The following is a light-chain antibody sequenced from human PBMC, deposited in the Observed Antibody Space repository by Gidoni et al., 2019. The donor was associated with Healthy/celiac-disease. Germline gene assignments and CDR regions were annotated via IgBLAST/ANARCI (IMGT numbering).Light chain of an antibody. J-gene: IGKJ2*01. CDR2: DAS. Sequence: EIVWTQSPATLSLSPGERATLSCRASQSVSSYLAWYQQKPGPAPRLLIYDASNRATGIPARFSGSGSGTDFTLTISSLEPEDFAVYYCQQRSNWPLYTFGQGTKLEIK. CDR1: QSVSSY. CDR3: QQRSNWPLYT. V-gene: IGKV3-11*01.